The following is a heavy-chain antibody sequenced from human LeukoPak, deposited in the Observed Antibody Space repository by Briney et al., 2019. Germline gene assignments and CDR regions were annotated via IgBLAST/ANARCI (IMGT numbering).Heavy chain of an antibody. V-gene: IGHV3-30*04. D-gene: IGHD4-17*01. Sequence: GGSLRLSCAASGFTFSTGFTFSTYGMHWVRQAPGKGLEWVAVISSDGRQKYYADSVKGRFTISRDNSKNTLYLQMNSLRAEDTAVYYCAKGGQTTVPYYFDYWGQGTLITVSS. J-gene: IGHJ4*02. CDR2: ISSDGRQK. CDR1: GFTFSTGFTFSTYG. CDR3: AKGGQTTVPYYFDY.